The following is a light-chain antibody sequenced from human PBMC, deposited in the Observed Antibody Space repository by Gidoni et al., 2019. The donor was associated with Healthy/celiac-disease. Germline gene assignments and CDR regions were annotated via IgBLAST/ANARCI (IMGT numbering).Light chain of an antibody. V-gene: IGKV1-27*01. CDR1: QCIRNY. Sequence: DIQMTQSPSSLSASVGDSVTITCRASQCIRNYLAWYQQKPGKVPKLLIYAASTLQSGVPSRFSGSGFGTDFTLTISSLQPEDVATYYCQKYNSDPLTFGPGTKVDIK. CDR3: QKYNSDPLT. CDR2: AAS. J-gene: IGKJ3*01.